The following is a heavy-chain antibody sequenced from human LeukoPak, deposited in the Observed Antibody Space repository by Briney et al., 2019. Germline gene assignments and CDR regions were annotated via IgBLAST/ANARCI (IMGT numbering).Heavy chain of an antibody. D-gene: IGHD4-17*01. Sequence: SGGSPRLPCAASGFTFSSYGMHWVRQAPGKGLEWVAVIWYDGSNKYYADSVKGRLTISRDNSKNTVYLQMNSLRAEDTAVYYCAKAPDYGDYYFDYWVQGTLVTVSS. CDR1: GFTFSSYG. CDR3: AKAPDYGDYYFDY. J-gene: IGHJ4*02. CDR2: IWYDGSNK. V-gene: IGHV3-33*06.